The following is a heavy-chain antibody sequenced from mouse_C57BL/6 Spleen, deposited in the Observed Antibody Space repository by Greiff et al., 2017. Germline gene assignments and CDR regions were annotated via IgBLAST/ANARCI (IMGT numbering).Heavy chain of an antibody. J-gene: IGHJ4*01. CDR2: ISYDGSN. CDR1: GYSITSGYY. D-gene: IGHD1-1*01. Sequence: EVQLQESGPGLVKPSQSLSLTCSVTGYSITSGYYWNWIRQFPGNKLEWMGYISYDGSNNYNPSLKNRISITRDTSKNQFFLKLNSVTTEDTATYYCARGVYYQEGGTMDYWGQGTSVTVSS. CDR3: ARGVYYQEGGTMDY. V-gene: IGHV3-6*01.